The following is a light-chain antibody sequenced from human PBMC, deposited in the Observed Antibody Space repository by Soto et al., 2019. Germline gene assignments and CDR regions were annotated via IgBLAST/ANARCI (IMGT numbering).Light chain of an antibody. CDR2: AAS. Sequence: DIQMTQSPSSLSASVGDRVTITCRASQAITKDLDWYQQKPGKAPKRLIYAASNMQSGVPSRFSVSGFGTEFTLTISSPQPEDFATYYCLPHENYPYTFGKGNKLEMK. CDR1: QAITKD. CDR3: LPHENYPYT. V-gene: IGKV1-17*01. J-gene: IGKJ2*01.